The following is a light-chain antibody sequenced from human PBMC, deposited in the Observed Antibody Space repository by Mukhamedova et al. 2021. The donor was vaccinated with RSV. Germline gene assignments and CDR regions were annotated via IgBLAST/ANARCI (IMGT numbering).Light chain of an antibody. Sequence: WYQRRVHRRAPKSLIYAASTLQSGVPSRFSGSGSGTDFTLIISSLQPEDFATYYCQHYLSYPITFGGGTKLQIK. CDR3: QHYLSYPIT. J-gene: IGKJ4*01. CDR2: AAS. V-gene: IGKV1D-16*01.